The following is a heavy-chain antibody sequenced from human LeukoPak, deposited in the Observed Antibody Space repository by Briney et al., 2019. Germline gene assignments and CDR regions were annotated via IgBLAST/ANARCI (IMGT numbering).Heavy chain of an antibody. Sequence: GGSLRLSCAASGFTLSSYAMSWVRQSPGKGLEWVSAISGSGGSTYYADSVKGRFTISRDNSKNTLYLQMNSLRAEDTAVYYCAEQYCSGGSCYSYWGQGTLVTVSS. CDR2: ISGSGGST. D-gene: IGHD2-15*01. J-gene: IGHJ4*02. CDR3: AEQYCSGGSCYSY. CDR1: GFTLSSYA. V-gene: IGHV3-23*01.